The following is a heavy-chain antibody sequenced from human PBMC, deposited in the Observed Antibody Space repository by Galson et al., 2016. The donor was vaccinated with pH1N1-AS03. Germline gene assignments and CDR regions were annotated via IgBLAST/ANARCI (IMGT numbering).Heavy chain of an antibody. CDR1: GYIFTGFY. CDR3: ARDPRGPCTSATCPTTYYFGMDV. D-gene: IGHD2-2*01. Sequence: SGYIFTGFYVHWVRQAPGQGLEWMGWINTDSGVTNYAQKFEAWVTMTRDTSVSTAYMELYGLKSDDTAVYYCARDPRGPCTSATCPTTYYFGMDVWGQGTTVIVS. V-gene: IGHV1-2*04. J-gene: IGHJ6*02. CDR2: INTDSGVT.